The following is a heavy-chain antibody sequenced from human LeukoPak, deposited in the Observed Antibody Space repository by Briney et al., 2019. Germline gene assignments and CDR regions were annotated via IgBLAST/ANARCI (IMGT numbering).Heavy chain of an antibody. D-gene: IGHD2-2*01. Sequence: PGRSLRLSCAASGFTFSSYAMHWVRQAPGKGLEWVAVISYDGSNKYYADSVKGRFTISRDNSKNTLYLQMNSLRAEDTAVYYCATGSAADLYYYYGMDVWGQGTTVTVSS. CDR1: GFTFSSYA. V-gene: IGHV3-30*04. CDR3: ATGSAADLYYYYGMDV. CDR2: ISYDGSNK. J-gene: IGHJ6*02.